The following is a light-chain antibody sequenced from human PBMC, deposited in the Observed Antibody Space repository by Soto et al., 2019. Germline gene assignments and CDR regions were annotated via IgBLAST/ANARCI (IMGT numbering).Light chain of an antibody. CDR3: QQYGSSRWT. CDR1: QSVSSIY. V-gene: IGKV3-20*01. Sequence: EGVLTPSPGTLSLSPGERATLSCRASQSVSSIYLAWYQQKPGQAPRLLIYGASSRATGIPDRFSGSGSGTDFTLTISRLEPEDFAVYYCQQYGSSRWTFGQGTKV. CDR2: GAS. J-gene: IGKJ1*01.